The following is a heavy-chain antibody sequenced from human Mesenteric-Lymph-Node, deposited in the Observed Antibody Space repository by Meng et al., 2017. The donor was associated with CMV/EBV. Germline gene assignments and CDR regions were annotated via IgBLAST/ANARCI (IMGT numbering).Heavy chain of an antibody. CDR3: ARARFNYFDSSGDPPDY. CDR1: GYSISSGYY. V-gene: IGHV4-38-2*02. CDR2: IYHSGST. Sequence: SETLSLTCTVSGYSISSGYYWGWIRQPPGTGLEWIGSIYHSGSTFYNSSLKSRVTISVDTSKNQFSLKLNSVTAADTAVYYCARARFNYFDSSGDPPDYWGQGTLVTVSS. J-gene: IGHJ4*02. D-gene: IGHD3-22*01.